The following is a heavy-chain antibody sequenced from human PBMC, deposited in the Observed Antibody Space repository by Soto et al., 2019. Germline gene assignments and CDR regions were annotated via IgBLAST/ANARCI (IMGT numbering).Heavy chain of an antibody. Sequence: EVQLVESGGGLVQPGGSLRLSCEASGFTFTMYWMKWVRQAPGKGLEWVADIKHGGSEKYYVDSVRGRFTISRDNAKNSLYLQMNSLTAEDTALYYCARGGWGRYFELWGRGTLVPVSS. CDR1: GFTFTMYW. V-gene: IGHV3-7*05. J-gene: IGHJ2*01. CDR2: IKHGGSEK. D-gene: IGHD2-21*02. CDR3: ARGGWGRYFEL.